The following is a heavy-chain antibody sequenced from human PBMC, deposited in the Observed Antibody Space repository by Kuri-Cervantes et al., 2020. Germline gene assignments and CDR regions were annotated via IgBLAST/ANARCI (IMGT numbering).Heavy chain of an antibody. Sequence: ASVKVSXXASGGXXXSYAIXXVRQXXXQGLEWMGXISAYNGNTNYAQXXQGRVTXTXDTSTSTAYMEXXSLRSDDTAVYYCAXRPVDXSGGSXYSYXXYGMDVWGQGTTVTVSS. D-gene: IGHD2-15*01. CDR3: AXRPVDXSGGSXYSYXXYGMDV. V-gene: IGHV1-18*01. J-gene: IGHJ6*02. CDR1: GGXXXSYA. CDR2: ISAYNGNT.